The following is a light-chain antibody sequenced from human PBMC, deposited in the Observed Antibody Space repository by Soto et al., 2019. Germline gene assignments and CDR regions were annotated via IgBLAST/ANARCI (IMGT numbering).Light chain of an antibody. Sequence: QSALTQPASVSGTPGQSITISCTGTSRDGGSYNLVSWYQQHPGKAPKLMIYEGSKRPSGVSNRFSGSKSGNTASLTMSGLQAEDEADYYCCSYAGSSAHVVFGGGTKVTVL. J-gene: IGLJ2*01. V-gene: IGLV2-23*01. CDR3: CSYAGSSAHVV. CDR2: EGS. CDR1: SRDGGSYNL.